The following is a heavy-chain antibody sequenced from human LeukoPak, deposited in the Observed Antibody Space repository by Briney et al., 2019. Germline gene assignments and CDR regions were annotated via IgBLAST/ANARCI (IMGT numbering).Heavy chain of an antibody. CDR3: ARVGPERWEALKWFDP. D-gene: IGHD1-1*01. J-gene: IGHJ5*02. V-gene: IGHV4-31*03. CDR1: GGSISSGGYY. Sequence: PSQTLSLTCTVSGGSISSGGYYWSWIRQHPGKGLEWIGYIYYSGSTYYNPSLKSRVTISVDTSKNQFSLKLSSVTAADTAVYYCARVGPERWEALKWFDPWGQGTLVTVSS. CDR2: IYYSGST.